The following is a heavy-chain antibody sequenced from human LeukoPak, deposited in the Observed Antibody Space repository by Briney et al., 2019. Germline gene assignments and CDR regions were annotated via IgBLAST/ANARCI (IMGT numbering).Heavy chain of an antibody. CDR1: GFTVSSNY. CDR3: ARGYYDSSGYCYAFDI. Sequence: GGSLRLSCAASGFTVSSNYMSWVRQAPGKGLEWVSVIYSGGSTYYADSVKGRFTISRDNSKNTLYLQMNSLRAEDTAVYYCARGYYDSSGYCYAFDIWGQGTMVTVSS. D-gene: IGHD3-22*01. J-gene: IGHJ3*02. CDR2: IYSGGST. V-gene: IGHV3-66*01.